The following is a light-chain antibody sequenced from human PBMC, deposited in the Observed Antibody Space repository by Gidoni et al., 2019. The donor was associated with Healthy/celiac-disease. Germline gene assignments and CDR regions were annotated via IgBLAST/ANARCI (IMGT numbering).Light chain of an antibody. CDR3: LQDNNYPLT. CDR2: AAS. V-gene: IGKV1-6*01. J-gene: IGKJ1*01. Sequence: AIQLTQSPSSLSASVGDRVTITCRASQAIRNDLGWYQQKPGKAPKLLIYAASSLQSGVPSRFSGSGSGKDFTLTISSLQPEDFANYYCLQDNNYPLTFGQGTKVEIK. CDR1: QAIRND.